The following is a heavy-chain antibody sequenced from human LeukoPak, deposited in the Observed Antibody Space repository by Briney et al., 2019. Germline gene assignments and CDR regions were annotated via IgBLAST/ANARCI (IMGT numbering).Heavy chain of an antibody. CDR1: GFTFSSYG. CDR2: IWYDGSNK. CDR3: ARDYYGDGLDY. D-gene: IGHD4-17*01. V-gene: IGHV3-33*01. J-gene: IGHJ4*02. Sequence: GGSLRLSCAASGFTFSSYGMHWVRQAPGRGLEWVAVIWYDGSNKFYADSVKGRFTISRDDSKNTLYLQMISLRAEDTAFYYCARDYYGDGLDYWGQGTLVTVSS.